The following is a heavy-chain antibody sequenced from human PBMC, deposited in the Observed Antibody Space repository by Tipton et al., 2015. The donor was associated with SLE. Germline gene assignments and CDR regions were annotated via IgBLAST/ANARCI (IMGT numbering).Heavy chain of an antibody. V-gene: IGHV4-4*07. CDR2: IYRRGST. J-gene: IGHJ3*02. D-gene: IGHD6-19*01. Sequence: TLSLTCTVSGGSISSYYWSWIRQPAGKGLEWVGRIYRRGSTNYNPSLKSRVTMSVDTSKNQFSLKLSSVTAADTAVYYCARGIAVAGDAFDIWGQGTMVTVSS. CDR3: ARGIAVAGDAFDI. CDR1: GGSISSYY.